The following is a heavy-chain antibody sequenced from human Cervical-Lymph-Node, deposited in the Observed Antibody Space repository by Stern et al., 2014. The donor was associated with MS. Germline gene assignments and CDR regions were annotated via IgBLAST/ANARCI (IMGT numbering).Heavy chain of an antibody. J-gene: IGHJ4*02. D-gene: IGHD2-15*01. CDR3: AREGYSSGRAPSFEH. V-gene: IGHV3-30*01. Sequence: VQLVESGGGVVQPGRSLRLSCAASGVVFSTAIMNWVRQAPGKGLQWVAGLSYDGSEYYADSENGRFRMSRNNLKNTVNLQMNSLSAEDTALYFCAREGYSSGRAPSFEHWGGGAPVTVSS. CDR2: LSYDGSE. CDR1: GVVFSTAI.